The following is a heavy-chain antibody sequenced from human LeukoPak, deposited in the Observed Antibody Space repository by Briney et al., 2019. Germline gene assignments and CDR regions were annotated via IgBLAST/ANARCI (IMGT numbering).Heavy chain of an antibody. Sequence: GGSLRLSRAASGFTFSSYSMNWVRQAPGKGLEWVSSISSSSSYIYYADSVKGRFTISRDNAKNSLYLQMNSLRAEDTAVYYCARVRVGSSSSLPALLRFDYWGQGTLVTVSS. CDR3: ARVRVGSSSSLPALLRFDY. CDR2: ISSSSSYI. CDR1: GFTFSSYS. V-gene: IGHV3-21*01. J-gene: IGHJ4*02. D-gene: IGHD6-6*01.